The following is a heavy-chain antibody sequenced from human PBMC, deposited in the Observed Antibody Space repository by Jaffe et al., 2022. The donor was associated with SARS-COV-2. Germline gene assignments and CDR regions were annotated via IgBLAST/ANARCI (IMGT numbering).Heavy chain of an antibody. CDR2: ISWNSGSI. D-gene: IGHD3-3*01. CDR1: GFTFDDYA. Sequence: EVQLVESGGGLVQPGRSLRLSCAASGFTFDDYAMHWVRQAPGKGLEWVSGISWNSGSIGYADSVKGRFTISRDNAKNSLYLQMNSLRAEDTALYYCAKDMTPSIFGVPTGGMDVWGQGTTVTVSS. V-gene: IGHV3-9*01. CDR3: AKDMTPSIFGVPTGGMDV. J-gene: IGHJ6*02.